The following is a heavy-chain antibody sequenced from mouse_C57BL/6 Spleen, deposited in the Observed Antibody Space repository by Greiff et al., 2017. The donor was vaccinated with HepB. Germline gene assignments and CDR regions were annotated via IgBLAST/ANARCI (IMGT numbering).Heavy chain of an antibody. D-gene: IGHD2-4*01. CDR2: INPNNGGT. V-gene: IGHV1-26*01. CDR1: GYTFTDYY. CDR3: ARGMRYDYDSY. J-gene: IGHJ2*01. Sequence: EVQLQQSGPELVKPGASVKISCKASGYTFTDYYMNWVKQSHGKSLEWIGDINPNNGGTSYNQKFKGKATLTVDKSSSTAYMELRSLTSEDSAVYYCARGMRYDYDSYWGQGTTLTVSS.